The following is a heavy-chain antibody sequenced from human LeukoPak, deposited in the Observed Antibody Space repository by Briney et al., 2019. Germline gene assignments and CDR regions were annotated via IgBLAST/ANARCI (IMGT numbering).Heavy chain of an antibody. CDR1: GFTFSGSA. CDR2: IRSKANSYAT. V-gene: IGHV3-73*01. D-gene: IGHD3-22*01. J-gene: IGHJ4*02. Sequence: GGSLRLSCVASGFTFSGSAMHWVRQASGKGLEWVGRIRSKANSYATAYAASVKGRFTLSRDDSKNTAYLQMNSLKTEDTAVYYCTRLMESTYDSSGYDYWGQGTLVTVSS. CDR3: TRLMESTYDSSGYDY.